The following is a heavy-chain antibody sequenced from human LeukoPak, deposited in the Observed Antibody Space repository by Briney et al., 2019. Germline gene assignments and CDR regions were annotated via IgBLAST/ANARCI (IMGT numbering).Heavy chain of an antibody. CDR2: IRYDGSNK. Sequence: GESLRLSCAASGFTFSNYGMHWVRQAPGKGLEWVAFIRYDGSNKSYADSVKGRFTISRDNSKNTLYLQMNSLRAEDTAVYYCARDRGYSYGYPDYWGQGTLVAVSS. D-gene: IGHD5-18*01. CDR1: GFTFSNYG. V-gene: IGHV3-30*02. CDR3: ARDRGYSYGYPDY. J-gene: IGHJ4*02.